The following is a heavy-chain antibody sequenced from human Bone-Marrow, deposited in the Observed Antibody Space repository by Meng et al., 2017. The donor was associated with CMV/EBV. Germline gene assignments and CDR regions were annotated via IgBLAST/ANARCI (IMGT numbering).Heavy chain of an antibody. CDR1: GGSFSGYY. Sequence: SETLSLTCAVYGGSFSGYYWSWIRQPPGKGLEWIGEINHSGSTNYNPSLKSRVTISVDTSKNQFSLKLSSVTAADTAVYYCARDRQQLVSAGWFDPWGQGTLVTVSS. V-gene: IGHV4-34*01. D-gene: IGHD6-13*01. CDR2: INHSGST. CDR3: ARDRQQLVSAGWFDP. J-gene: IGHJ5*02.